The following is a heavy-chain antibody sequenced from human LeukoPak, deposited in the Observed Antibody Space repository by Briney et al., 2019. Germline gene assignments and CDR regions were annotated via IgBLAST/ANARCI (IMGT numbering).Heavy chain of an antibody. J-gene: IGHJ3*01. D-gene: IGHD3-16*02. V-gene: IGHV3-30-3*01. CDR3: APRHRT. CDR2: ISYDGSNK. Sequence: PGRSLRLSCAASGFTFSSYAMHWVRQAPGKGLEWVAVISYDGSNKYYADSVKGRFTISRDNSKNTLYLQMNSLRAEDTAVYYCAPRHRTWGQGTMVTVSS. CDR1: GFTFSSYA.